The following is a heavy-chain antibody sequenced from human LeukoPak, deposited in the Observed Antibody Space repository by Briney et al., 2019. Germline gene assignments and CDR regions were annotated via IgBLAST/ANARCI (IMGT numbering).Heavy chain of an antibody. J-gene: IGHJ4*02. CDR3: ARSTGSTMFIDY. V-gene: IGHV4-59*01. CDR1: GGSISPYY. CDR2: IYYSGKT. Sequence: SETLSLTCTVSGGSISPYYWSWIRQPPGKGLAWLGYIYYSGKTDYNPSPKSRVAISVDTSKNQFSLKLSSVTAADTAVYYYARSTGSTMFIDYWGQGTLVTVSS. D-gene: IGHD3-10*02.